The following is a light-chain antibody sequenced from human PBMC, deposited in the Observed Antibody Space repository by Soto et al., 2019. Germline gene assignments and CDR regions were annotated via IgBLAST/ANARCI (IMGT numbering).Light chain of an antibody. Sequence: EIVLTQSPASLSLSPGERATLSCGASQSVDSYLVWYQQKPGQAPRLLIFGASNRATGIPARFSGSGSGTDFTLTINSLEPDDFAVYYCQQRDSWPITFGQGTRLEI. V-gene: IGKV3-11*01. CDR3: QQRDSWPIT. CDR2: GAS. CDR1: QSVDSY. J-gene: IGKJ5*01.